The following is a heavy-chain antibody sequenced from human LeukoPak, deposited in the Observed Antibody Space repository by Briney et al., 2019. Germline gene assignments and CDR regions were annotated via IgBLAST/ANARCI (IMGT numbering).Heavy chain of an antibody. D-gene: IGHD6-13*01. CDR2: IYTSGST. CDR3: ARANSSSWRLLRTGFGMDV. V-gene: IGHV4-61*09. Sequence: LTXXVSGDSISSGXYYWGWIRQXXXXXXEGXGHIYTSGSTNYNPSLKSRVTISIDTSKKQFSLRLSSATAADTAVYYCARANSSSWRLLRTGFGMDVWGQGTTVTVSS. J-gene: IGHJ6*02. CDR1: GDSISSGXYY.